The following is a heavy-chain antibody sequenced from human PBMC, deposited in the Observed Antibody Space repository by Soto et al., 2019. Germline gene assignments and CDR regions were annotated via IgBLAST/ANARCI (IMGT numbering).Heavy chain of an antibody. CDR2: IIPIFGTT. Sequence: GASVKVSCKASGGTFSSYAISWVRQAPGQGLEWMGRIIPIFGTTNYAQKIKGRVTITTDESTSTDYKELSSLKSDDTAEYYSARPLPYYDILTGYYPNNWFDPWGQGTLVTVSS. V-gene: IGHV1-69*05. CDR3: ARPLPYYDILTGYYPNNWFDP. D-gene: IGHD3-9*01. CDR1: GGTFSSYA. J-gene: IGHJ5*02.